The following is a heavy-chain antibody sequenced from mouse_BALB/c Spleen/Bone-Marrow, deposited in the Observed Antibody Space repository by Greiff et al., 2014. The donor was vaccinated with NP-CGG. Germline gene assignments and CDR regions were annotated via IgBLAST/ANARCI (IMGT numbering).Heavy chain of an antibody. V-gene: IGHV1S29*02. CDR1: GYTFTDYN. CDR2: IYPYNGGT. J-gene: IGHJ2*01. CDR3: ARLGRDY. D-gene: IGHD4-1*01. Sequence: DVHLVESGPELVKPGASVKISCKASGYTFTDYNMHWVKQSHGKSLEWIGYIYPYNGGTGYNQKFKSKATLTVDNSSSTAYTERRSLTSEAAAFYYCARLGRDYWGQGTTLTVSS.